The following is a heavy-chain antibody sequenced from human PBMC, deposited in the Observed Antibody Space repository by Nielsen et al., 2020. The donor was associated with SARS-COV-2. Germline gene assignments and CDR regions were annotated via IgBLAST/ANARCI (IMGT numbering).Heavy chain of an antibody. Sequence: GESLKISCAASGFTFSSYAMHWVRQAPGKGLEWVAVISYDGSNKYYADSVKGRFTISRDNSKNTLYLQMNSLRAEDTAVYYCSSLTARLYWGQGTPVTVSS. J-gene: IGHJ4*02. CDR2: ISYDGSNK. V-gene: IGHV3-30-3*01. CDR1: GFTFSSYA. D-gene: IGHD6-6*01. CDR3: SSLTARLY.